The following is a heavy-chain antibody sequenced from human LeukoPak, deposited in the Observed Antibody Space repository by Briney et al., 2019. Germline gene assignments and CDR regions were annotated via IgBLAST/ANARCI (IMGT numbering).Heavy chain of an antibody. CDR1: GFTFSSYA. V-gene: IGHV3-23*01. D-gene: IGHD3-22*01. CDR3: ARGGRGSAAVVAPRSFDI. Sequence: GGSLRLSCAASGFTFSSYAMSWVRQAPGKGLEWVSSISNSGGRTFYTDSVKGRFIISRDISKNTLYLQMNSLRAEDSALYYCARGGRGSAAVVAPRSFDIWGQGTMVTVSS. J-gene: IGHJ3*02. CDR2: ISNSGGRT.